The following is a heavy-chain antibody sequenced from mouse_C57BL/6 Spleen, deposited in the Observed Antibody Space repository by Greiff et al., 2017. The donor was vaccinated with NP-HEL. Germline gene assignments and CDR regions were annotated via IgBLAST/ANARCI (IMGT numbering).Heavy chain of an antibody. D-gene: IGHD1-1*01. CDR1: GYTFTDYY. Sequence: VQLQQSGAELVRPGASVKLSCKASGYTFTDYYINWVKQRPGQGLEWIARIYPGSGNTYYNEKFKGKATLTAEKSSSTAYMQLSSLTSEDSAVYFCARGGYYYGSSPAWFAYWGQGTLVTVSA. CDR3: ARGGYYYGSSPAWFAY. V-gene: IGHV1-76*01. CDR2: IYPGSGNT. J-gene: IGHJ3*01.